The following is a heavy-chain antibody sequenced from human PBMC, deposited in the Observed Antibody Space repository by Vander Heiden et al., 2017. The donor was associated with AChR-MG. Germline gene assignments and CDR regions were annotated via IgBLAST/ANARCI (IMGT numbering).Heavy chain of an antibody. Sequence: QAQSAQSGAEVKKPGSSVKVSCKASAGTFSSSAISWVRQAPGQGLGWMGGIIPIFGTANYAQKFQGRVTITADKSTSTAYMELSSLRSEDTAVYYCARDSRLGATDYYYYYMDVWGKGTTVTVSS. CDR1: AGTFSSSA. V-gene: IGHV1-69*06. J-gene: IGHJ6*03. D-gene: IGHD1-26*01. CDR2: IIPIFGTA. CDR3: ARDSRLGATDYYYYYMDV.